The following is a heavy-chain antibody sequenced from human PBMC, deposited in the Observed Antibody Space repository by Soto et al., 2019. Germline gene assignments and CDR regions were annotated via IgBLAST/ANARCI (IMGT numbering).Heavy chain of an antibody. Sequence: EVQLVESGGGLVKPGGSLRLSCAASGFNFSNGWMSWVRQAPGKGLEWVGRIKSKGHGETTDYAAHVKGSFTISRDDSQNPLYLQMHSLQTEDKAVYYCSTDEWEWGQGTLVTVSS. CDR3: STDEWE. D-gene: IGHD1-26*01. J-gene: IGHJ4*02. CDR2: IKSKGHGETT. V-gene: IGHV3-15*05. CDR1: GFNFSNGW.